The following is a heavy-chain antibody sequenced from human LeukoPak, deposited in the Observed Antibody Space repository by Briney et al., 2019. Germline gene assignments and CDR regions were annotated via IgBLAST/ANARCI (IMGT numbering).Heavy chain of an antibody. CDR3: ASNLGIDSSVSY. CDR1: GFTVSSNY. J-gene: IGHJ4*02. Sequence: PGGPLRLSCAASGFTVSSNYMSWVRQAPGKGLEWVSVIYSGGSTYYADSVQGRFTISRDNSKNTLYLQMNSLRAEDTAVYYCASNLGIDSSVSYWGQGTLVTVSS. D-gene: IGHD3-22*01. V-gene: IGHV3-53*01. CDR2: IYSGGST.